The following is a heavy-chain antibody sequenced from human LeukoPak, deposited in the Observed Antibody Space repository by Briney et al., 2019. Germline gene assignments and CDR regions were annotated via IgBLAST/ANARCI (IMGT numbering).Heavy chain of an antibody. Sequence: GGSLRLSCAASRFTFSTYSMSWVRQAPGKGLEWVANIKQDGSEKYYVDSVKGRFTISRDNAKNSLYLQMNSLRAEDTAVYYCARDGAVSGRYYFDYWGQGPLVTVPS. CDR3: ARDGAVSGRYYFDY. CDR2: IKQDGSEK. J-gene: IGHJ4*02. V-gene: IGHV3-7*01. CDR1: RFTFSTYS. D-gene: IGHD6-19*01.